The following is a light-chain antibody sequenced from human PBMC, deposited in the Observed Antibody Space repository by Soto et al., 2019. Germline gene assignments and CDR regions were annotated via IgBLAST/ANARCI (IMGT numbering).Light chain of an antibody. CDR3: CSYASSSSYV. CDR2: EGT. V-gene: IGLV2-23*01. Sequence: QSVLTQPRSVSGSPGQSVAISCTGTSSDVGGYNYVSWYQQHPGKAPKLIIYEGTQRPSGVSSRFSGSKSGNTASLTISGLQAEDEADYYCCSYASSSSYVFGTGTKVTVL. J-gene: IGLJ1*01. CDR1: SSDVGGYNY.